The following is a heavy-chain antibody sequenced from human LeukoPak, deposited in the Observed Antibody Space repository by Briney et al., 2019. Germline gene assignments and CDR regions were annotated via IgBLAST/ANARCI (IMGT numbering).Heavy chain of an antibody. V-gene: IGHV4-30-4*08. CDR2: IYYSGST. CDR1: GGSISSYY. D-gene: IGHD2-15*01. Sequence: SETLSLTCTVSGGSISSYYWSWIRQPPGKGLEGIGYIYYSGSTYYNPSLKSRVTISVDTSKNQFSLKLSSVTAADTAVYYCARGYCSGGSCYEDYWGQGTLVTVSS. J-gene: IGHJ4*02. CDR3: ARGYCSGGSCYEDY.